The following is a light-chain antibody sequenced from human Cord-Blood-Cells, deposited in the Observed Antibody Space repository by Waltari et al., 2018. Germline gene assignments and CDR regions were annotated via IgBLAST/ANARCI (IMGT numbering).Light chain of an antibody. Sequence: QSALTQPPSASGSPGQSVTISCTGTSSDVGGYNSVSWYQQHPGKAPKLMIYEVSKRPSGVPDRFSGSKSGNTASLTVSGLQAEDEADYYCSSYAGSNVAFGTGTKVTVL. CDR2: EVS. CDR3: SSYAGSNVA. J-gene: IGLJ1*01. V-gene: IGLV2-8*01. CDR1: SSDVGGYNS.